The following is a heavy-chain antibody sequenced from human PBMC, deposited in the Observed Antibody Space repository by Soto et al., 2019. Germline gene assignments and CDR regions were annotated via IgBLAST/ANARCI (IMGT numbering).Heavy chain of an antibody. CDR1: VGSISSYY. CDR3: ARDILFDY. Sequence: QVQLQESGPGLVKPSETLSLTCTVSVGSISSYYWSWIRQPPGKGLEWIGYIYYSGSTNYNPSLKSRVTISVDTSKNQFALKLSSVTAADTAVYYCARDILFDYWGQGTLVTVSS. V-gene: IGHV4-59*01. J-gene: IGHJ4*02. CDR2: IYYSGST.